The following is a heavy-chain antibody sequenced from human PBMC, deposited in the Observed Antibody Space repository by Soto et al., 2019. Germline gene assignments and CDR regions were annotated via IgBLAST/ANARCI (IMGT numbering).Heavy chain of an antibody. D-gene: IGHD1-7*01. J-gene: IGHJ4*02. V-gene: IGHV1-69*01. Sequence: QVQLVQSGAEVKKPGSSVKVSCKASGGTFSTYAISWVRQAPGQGLEWMGGIVPLFGTAKYAQRFQGRLTITADESTTTAYMELRSLRTDDTAVYYCARCGNWNYASDSWGQGTLVTVS. CDR2: IVPLFGTA. CDR3: ARCGNWNYASDS. CDR1: GGTFSTYA.